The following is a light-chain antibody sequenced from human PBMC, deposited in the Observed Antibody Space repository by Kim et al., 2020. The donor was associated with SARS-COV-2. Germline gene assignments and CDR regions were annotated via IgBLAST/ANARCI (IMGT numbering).Light chain of an antibody. V-gene: IGLV2-23*01. CDR3: CSYAGSSTFV. CDR1: SSEVGSYNL. J-gene: IGLJ1*01. Sequence: HSITISCTGTSSEVGSYNLVSWYQQHPGKAPKLMIYEGSKRPSGVSNRFSGSKSGNTASLTISGLQAEDEADYYCCSYAGSSTFVFGTGTKVTVL. CDR2: EGS.